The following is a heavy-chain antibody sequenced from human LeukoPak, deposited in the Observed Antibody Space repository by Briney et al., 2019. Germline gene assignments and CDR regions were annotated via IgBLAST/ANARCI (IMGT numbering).Heavy chain of an antibody. J-gene: IGHJ4*02. CDR2: IYYSGST. D-gene: IGHD5-24*01. V-gene: IGHV4-59*12. CDR1: GGSISSYY. Sequence: SETLSLTCTVSGGSISSYYWSWIRQPPGKGLEWIGYIYYSGSTNYNPSLKSRVTISVDKSKNQFSLKLSSVTAADTAVYYCAREMATITGIDYWGQGTLVTVSS. CDR3: AREMATITGIDY.